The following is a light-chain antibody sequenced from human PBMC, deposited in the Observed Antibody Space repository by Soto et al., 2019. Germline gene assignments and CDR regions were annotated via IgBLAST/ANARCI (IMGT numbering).Light chain of an antibody. CDR2: AAS. CDR3: QQYYIFPLA. V-gene: IGKV1D-8*01. CDR1: QGVSTY. Sequence: VLWMTQSPSLLSGSTGDRVTITCRTSQGVSTYVAWYQQKPGKPPKPLIYAASTLHSGVPARFSGSGSGTDFTLTISGLQSEDFATYYCQQYYIFPLAFGGGTKVEIK. J-gene: IGKJ4*01.